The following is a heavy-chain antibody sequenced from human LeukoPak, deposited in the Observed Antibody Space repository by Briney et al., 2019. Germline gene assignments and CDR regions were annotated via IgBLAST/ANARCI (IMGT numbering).Heavy chain of an antibody. CDR1: GFTFSSYS. V-gene: IGHV3-48*04. Sequence: GGSLRLSCAASGFTFSSYSMNWVRQAPGKGLEWVSYISSSSSTIYYADSVKGRFTISRDNAKNSLYLQMNSLRAEDTAVYYCARAVTPPYNWFDPWGQGTLVTVSS. J-gene: IGHJ5*02. CDR2: ISSSSSTI. D-gene: IGHD4-17*01. CDR3: ARAVTPPYNWFDP.